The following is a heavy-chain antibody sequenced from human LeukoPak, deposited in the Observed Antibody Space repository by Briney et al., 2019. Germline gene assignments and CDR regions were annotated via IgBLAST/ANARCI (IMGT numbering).Heavy chain of an antibody. CDR1: GFTFSSFA. J-gene: IGHJ4*02. V-gene: IGHV3-23*01. CDR2: ISGSGGST. D-gene: IGHD6-13*01. Sequence: GGSLRFSCAAPGFTFSSFAMSWVGQAPGKGLEGVPAISGSGGSTYYADSVKGRFTISRDNSKNTLYLQMNSLRAEDTAVYYCAKAYSSSWYDYFDYWGQGTLVTVSS. CDR3: AKAYSSSWYDYFDY.